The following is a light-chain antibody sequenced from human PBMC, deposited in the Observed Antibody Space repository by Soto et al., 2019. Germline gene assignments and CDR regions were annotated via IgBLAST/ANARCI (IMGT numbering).Light chain of an antibody. J-gene: IGKJ4*01. CDR3: QQYGDRPLT. V-gene: IGKV3-15*01. Sequence: EIVVTQSPATLSVSPGERATLSCRASQSVGNNFAWYQQKPGQAPRLLIFATSTRATGVPARFSGSGSGTEFTLTISSLQSEDFAVYYCQQYGDRPLTFGGGAKVEI. CDR2: ATS. CDR1: QSVGNN.